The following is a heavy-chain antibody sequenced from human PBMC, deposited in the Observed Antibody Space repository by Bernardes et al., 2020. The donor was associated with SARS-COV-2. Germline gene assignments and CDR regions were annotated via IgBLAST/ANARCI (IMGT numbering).Heavy chain of an antibody. D-gene: IGHD3-10*01. CDR1: GFNVNFFY. V-gene: IGHV3-53*01. J-gene: IGHJ5*02. Sequence: GGSLRLSCAVSGFNVNFFYLSWVRQAPGKGLEWVSDIYSAGTTKYADSVKGRFTISRDNSGSTIYLQMNSLRAEDTAVYFCARQRDITMIRGVILGYFDNWGQGTLVTVSS. CDR2: IYSAGTT. CDR3: ARQRDITMIRGVILGYFDN.